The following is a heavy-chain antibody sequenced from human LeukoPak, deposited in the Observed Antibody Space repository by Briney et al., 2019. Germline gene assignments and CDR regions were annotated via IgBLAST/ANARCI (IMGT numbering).Heavy chain of an antibody. CDR1: GGTFSSYA. V-gene: IGHV1-69*04. J-gene: IGHJ4*02. Sequence: SVKVSCKASGGTFSSYAISWVRQAPGQGLEWMGRIIPILGIANYAQKFQGRVTITADKSTSTAYMELSSLRSEDTAVYYCARASYSSSWLDYWGQGTLVTVSS. D-gene: IGHD6-13*01. CDR3: ARASYSSSWLDY. CDR2: IIPILGIA.